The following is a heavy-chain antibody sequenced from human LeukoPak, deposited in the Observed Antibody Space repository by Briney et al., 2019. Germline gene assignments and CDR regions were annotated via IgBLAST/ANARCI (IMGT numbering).Heavy chain of an antibody. CDR2: IYYSGST. Sequence: PSETLSLTCTVSGGSISSSYYWGWIRQPPGKGLEWIGSIYYSGSTYYNPSLKSRVTISVDTSKDQFSLKLSSVTAADTAVYYCARHGGALLRMVRGVIYYFDYWGQGTLVTVSS. D-gene: IGHD3-10*01. CDR3: ARHGGALLRMVRGVIYYFDY. CDR1: GGSISSSYY. J-gene: IGHJ4*02. V-gene: IGHV4-39*01.